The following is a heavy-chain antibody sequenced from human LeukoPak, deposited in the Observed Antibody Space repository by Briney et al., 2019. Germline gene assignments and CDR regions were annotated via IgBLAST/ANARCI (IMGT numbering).Heavy chain of an antibody. D-gene: IGHD1-26*01. J-gene: IGHJ4*02. CDR3: AREARVGGALQY. Sequence: PGGSLRLSCAASGLTFSTYWMHWVRQAPGKGLAWVARINPDGSIRTYANSVQGRVTISRDTGKDTLFLQMNSLRAEDTAVYYCAREARVGGALQYWGQGTPVTVSS. V-gene: IGHV3-74*03. CDR1: GLTFSTYW. CDR2: INPDGSIR.